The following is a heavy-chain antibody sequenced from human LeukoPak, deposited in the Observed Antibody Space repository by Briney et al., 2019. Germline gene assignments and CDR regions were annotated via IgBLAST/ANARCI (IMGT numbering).Heavy chain of an antibody. CDR3: ARAFWYYDSSGYLYYFDY. J-gene: IGHJ4*02. Sequence: SETLSLTCTVSGGSISSYYWSWIRQAPGKGLEWIGYIYYSGSTNYNPSLKSRVTISVDTSKNQFSLKLSSVTAADTAVYYCARAFWYYDSSGYLYYFDYWGQGTLVTVSS. CDR1: GGSISSYY. V-gene: IGHV4-59*01. CDR2: IYYSGST. D-gene: IGHD3-22*01.